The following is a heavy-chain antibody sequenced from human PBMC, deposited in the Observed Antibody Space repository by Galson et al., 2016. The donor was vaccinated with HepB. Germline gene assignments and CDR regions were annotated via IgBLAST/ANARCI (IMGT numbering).Heavy chain of an antibody. D-gene: IGHD4-17*01. CDR2: INPGGGST. J-gene: IGHJ4*02. CDR1: GYAFASYN. V-gene: IGHV1-46*01. Sequence: SVKVSCKASGYAFASYNTHWVRQAPGQGLEWMGIINPGGGSTNYAQKFQGRVTMTRDTSTSTVYMELSSLRSEDTAVYYCAYDYGDYNFDYWGQGTLVTVSS. CDR3: AYDYGDYNFDY.